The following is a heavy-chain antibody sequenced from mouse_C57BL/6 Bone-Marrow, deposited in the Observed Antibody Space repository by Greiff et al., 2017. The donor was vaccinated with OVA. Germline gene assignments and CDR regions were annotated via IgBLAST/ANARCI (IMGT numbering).Heavy chain of an antibody. D-gene: IGHD1-1*01. CDR2: IYPRSGNT. CDR3: APYYYGSPFAY. V-gene: IGHV1-81*01. CDR1: GYTFTSYG. Sequence: VHLVESGAELARPGASVKLSCKASGYTFTSYGISWVKQRTGQGLEWIGEIYPRSGNTYYNEKVKGKATLTADKSSSTAYMELRSLTSEDSAVYFCAPYYYGSPFAYWGQGTLVTVSA. J-gene: IGHJ3*01.